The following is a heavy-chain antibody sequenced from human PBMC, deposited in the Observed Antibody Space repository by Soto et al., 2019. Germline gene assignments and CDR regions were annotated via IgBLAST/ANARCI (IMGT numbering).Heavy chain of an antibody. CDR3: ERERKFDFWRKGLDV. J-gene: IGHJ6*02. CDR2: MDPNSGST. CDR1: VYTFTGYD. Sequence: SVKVSSKASVYTFTGYDINLVRQAPGQGLEWLGWMDPNSGSTGYAQNFQGRVTMTRNISINTAHMELSSLRSEYTAVYYCERERKFDFWRKGLDVWGQGTTVTVSS. V-gene: IGHV1-8*01. D-gene: IGHD3-3*01.